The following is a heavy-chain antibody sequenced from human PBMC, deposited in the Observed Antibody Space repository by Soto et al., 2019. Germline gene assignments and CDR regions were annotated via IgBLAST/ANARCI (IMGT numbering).Heavy chain of an antibody. CDR3: ARWVTMVRGPTANYYYYYMDV. CDR2: INHSGST. Sequence: QVQLQQWGAGLLKPSETLSLTCAVYGGSFRGYHWSWIRQPPGKGLEWIGEINHSGSTNYHPSLKSRVTISLDTSKNQFSLKLSSVTAADTAVYYCARWVTMVRGPTANYYYYYMDVWGKGTTVTVSS. D-gene: IGHD3-10*01. V-gene: IGHV4-34*01. CDR1: GGSFRGYH. J-gene: IGHJ6*03.